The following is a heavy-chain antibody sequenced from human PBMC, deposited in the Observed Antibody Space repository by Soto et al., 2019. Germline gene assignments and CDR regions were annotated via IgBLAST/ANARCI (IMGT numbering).Heavy chain of an antibody. D-gene: IGHD2-15*01. J-gene: IGHJ4*02. Sequence: LRLSCAASGFTFSSYGMHWVRQAPGKGLEWVAVISYDGSNKYYADSVKGRFTISRDNSKNTLYLQMDSLRAEDTAVYYCAKDRGCSGGSCYSSPLDYWGQGTLVTVSS. CDR2: ISYDGSNK. CDR3: AKDRGCSGGSCYSSPLDY. CDR1: GFTFSSYG. V-gene: IGHV3-30*18.